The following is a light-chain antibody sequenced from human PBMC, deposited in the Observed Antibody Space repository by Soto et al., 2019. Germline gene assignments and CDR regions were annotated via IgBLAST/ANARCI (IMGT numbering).Light chain of an antibody. CDR1: QSVGSDY. CDR3: QQYGNLMYT. Sequence: DIVLTQSPGTLSLSPGERATLSCRASQSVGSDYLAWYQQKRGQAHRLLMYGASSRATGIPDRFSGSGSGTDFTLTISRLEPEDSAVYYCQQYGNLMYTFGQGTKLEIK. V-gene: IGKV3-20*01. J-gene: IGKJ2*01. CDR2: GAS.